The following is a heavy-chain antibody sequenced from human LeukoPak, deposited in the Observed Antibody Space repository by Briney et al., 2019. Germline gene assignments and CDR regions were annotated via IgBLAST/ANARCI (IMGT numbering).Heavy chain of an antibody. J-gene: IGHJ4*02. V-gene: IGHV3-66*03. Sequence: PGGSLRLSCTVSGFTVGNNYMSWVRQAPGRGLECVALMYSWGSSHYADSVRGRFTISRDSPKNTVYLQMNSLPAEDTAVYYCARGQIVGVQGDFWGQGTLVTVSS. D-gene: IGHD1-26*01. CDR1: GFTVGNNY. CDR3: ARGQIVGVQGDF. CDR2: MYSWGSS.